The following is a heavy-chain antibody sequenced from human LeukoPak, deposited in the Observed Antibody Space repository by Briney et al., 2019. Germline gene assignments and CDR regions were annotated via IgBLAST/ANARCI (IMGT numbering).Heavy chain of an antibody. D-gene: IGHD3-10*01. CDR1: GGSISSGGYS. Sequence: PLETLSLTCAVSGGSISSGGYSWSWIRQPPGKGLEWIGYIYHSGSTYYNPSLKSRVTISVDRSKNQFSLKLSSVTAADTAVYYCARSVRGYYFDYWGQGTLVTVSS. CDR3: ARSVRGYYFDY. CDR2: IYHSGST. V-gene: IGHV4-30-2*01. J-gene: IGHJ4*02.